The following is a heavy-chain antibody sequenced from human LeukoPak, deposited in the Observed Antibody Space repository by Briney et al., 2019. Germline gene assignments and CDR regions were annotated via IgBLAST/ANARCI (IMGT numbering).Heavy chain of an antibody. CDR2: ISYDGSNK. CDR1: GFTFGDYG. CDR3: ARDAIAAAGTKAFDY. J-gene: IGHJ4*02. Sequence: GGSLRLSCTTSGFTFGDYGLNWFRLAPGKGLEWVAVISYDGSNKYYADSVKGRFTISRDNSKNTLYLQMNSLRAEDTAVYYCARDAIAAAGTKAFDYWGQGTLVTVSS. D-gene: IGHD6-13*01. V-gene: IGHV3-30-3*01.